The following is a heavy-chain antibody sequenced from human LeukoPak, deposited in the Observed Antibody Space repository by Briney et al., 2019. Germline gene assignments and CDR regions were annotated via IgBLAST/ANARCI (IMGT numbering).Heavy chain of an antibody. CDR3: ARVGVGGYSSHDY. D-gene: IGHD6-13*01. CDR2: IYYSGST. J-gene: IGHJ4*02. Sequence: SETLSLTCTVSGGSISSYYWGWIRQPPGKGLEWIGSIYYSGSTYYNPSLKSRVTISVDTSKNQFSLKLSSVTAADTAVYYCARVGVGGYSSHDYWGQGTLVTVSS. V-gene: IGHV4-39*07. CDR1: GGSISSYY.